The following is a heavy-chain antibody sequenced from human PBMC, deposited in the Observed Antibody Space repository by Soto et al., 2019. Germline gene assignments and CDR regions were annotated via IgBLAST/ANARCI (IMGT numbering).Heavy chain of an antibody. J-gene: IGHJ4*02. CDR1: GFTFSSYS. Sequence: EVQLVESGGGLVQPGGSLRLSCAASGFTFSSYSMNWVRQAPGKGLEWVSSISSSSSYIYYADAVKGRLPISRDNAKNSLYLQMNSLRAEDTAVYYCARDRTICAHWGQGTLVTVSS. CDR3: ARDRTICAH. CDR2: ISSSSSYI. V-gene: IGHV3-21*01.